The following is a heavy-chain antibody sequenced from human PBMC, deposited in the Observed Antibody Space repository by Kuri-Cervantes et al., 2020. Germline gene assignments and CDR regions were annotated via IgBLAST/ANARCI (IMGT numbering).Heavy chain of an antibody. CDR1: GGSISSSSYY. CDR2: IYYSGST. Sequence: LRLSCTASGGSISSSSYYWGWIRQPPGKGLVWIGSIYYSGSTYYNPSLKSRVTISVDTSKNQFSLKLSSVTAADTAVYYCARDWSSGWYAVDYFDYGGQGTLVTVSS. V-gene: IGHV4-39*07. D-gene: IGHD6-19*01. CDR3: ARDWSSGWYAVDYFDY. J-gene: IGHJ4*02.